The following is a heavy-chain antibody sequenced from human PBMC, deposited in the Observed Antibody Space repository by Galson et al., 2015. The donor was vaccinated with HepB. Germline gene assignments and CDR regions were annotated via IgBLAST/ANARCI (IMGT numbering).Heavy chain of an antibody. Sequence: SLRLSCAASGFTFSSYSMNWVRQAPGKGLEWVSYISSSSTIYYADSVKGRFTISRDNAKNALYLQMNSLRAEDTAVYYCARNTPEYSSGWGWFDPWGQGTLVTVSS. CDR3: ARNTPEYSSGWGWFDP. CDR2: ISSSSTI. V-gene: IGHV3-48*01. D-gene: IGHD6-19*01. J-gene: IGHJ5*02. CDR1: GFTFSSYS.